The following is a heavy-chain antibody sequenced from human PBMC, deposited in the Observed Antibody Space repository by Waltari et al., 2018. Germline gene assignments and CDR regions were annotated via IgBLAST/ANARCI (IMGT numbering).Heavy chain of an antibody. V-gene: IGHV4-4*02. J-gene: IGHJ2*01. D-gene: IGHD6-25*01. CDR3: AREVSGKYWYFDL. CDR1: GDSISSSRW. CDR2: IYHSGTA. Sequence: QVQLQESGPGLVKPSGTLSLICAVSGDSISSSRWWSWVRLPPGKGLEWIGEIYHSGTANSKPSLKSRVTMSVDKSKNHFSLQLSSVTAEDTAIYYCAREVSGKYWYFDLWGRGTLVNVSS.